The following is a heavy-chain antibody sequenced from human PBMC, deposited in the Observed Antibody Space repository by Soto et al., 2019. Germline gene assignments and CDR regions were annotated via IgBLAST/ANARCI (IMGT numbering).Heavy chain of an antibody. Sequence: PGGSLRLSCAASGFTVSSNYMSWVRQAPGKGLEWVSVIYSGGSTYYADSVKGRFTISRDNSKNTLYLQMNSLRAEDTAVYYCASTGKVGAGRGFFDYWGQGTLVTVSS. D-gene: IGHD1-26*01. CDR2: IYSGGST. CDR1: GFTVSSNY. J-gene: IGHJ4*02. CDR3: ASTGKVGAGRGFFDY. V-gene: IGHV3-53*01.